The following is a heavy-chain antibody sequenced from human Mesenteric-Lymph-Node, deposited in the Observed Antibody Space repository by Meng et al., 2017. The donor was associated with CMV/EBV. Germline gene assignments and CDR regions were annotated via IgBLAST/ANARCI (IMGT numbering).Heavy chain of an antibody. D-gene: IGHD6-13*01. CDR2: INGYNGDT. J-gene: IGHJ4*02. V-gene: IGHV1-18*01. CDR3: ARDSSWGALEY. Sequence: SCKASGFAFTDYYIVWVRQAPGQGLEWLGWINGYNGDTSYAQKLQGRVTMTTDTSTNTVYMDLRSLRSDDTALYYCARDSSWGALEYWGQGTLVTVSS. CDR1: GFAFTDYY.